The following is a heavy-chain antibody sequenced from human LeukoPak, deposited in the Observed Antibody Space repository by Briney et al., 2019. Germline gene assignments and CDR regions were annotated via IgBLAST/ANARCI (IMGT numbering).Heavy chain of an antibody. J-gene: IGHJ4*01. D-gene: IGHD6-13*01. CDR2: INPNSGVT. V-gene: IGHV1-2*02. Sequence: ASVKVSCKASGYTFTAYYIQWVRQAPGLGLEWMGWINPNSGVTKSAQRFQGRVTMTSDTSITTAYMELSRLRSDDTAVYYCARETPPRRGAPAGVLFPDWGHGTLVTVSS. CDR1: GYTFTAYY. CDR3: ARETPPRRGAPAGVLFPD.